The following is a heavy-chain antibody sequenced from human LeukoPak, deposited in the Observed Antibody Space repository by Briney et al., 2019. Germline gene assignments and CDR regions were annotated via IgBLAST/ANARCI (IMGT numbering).Heavy chain of an antibody. V-gene: IGHV1-24*01. CDR2: FDPEDGET. D-gene: IGHD6-13*01. CDR3: ATGSSPAGPYGMDV. J-gene: IGHJ6*02. Sequence: ASVKVSCKVSGYTLTELSMHWVRQAPGKGLEWMGGFDPEDGETIYAQKFQGRVTMTEDTSTDTAYMGLSSLRSEDTAVYYCATGSSPAGPYGMDVWGQGTTVTVSS. CDR1: GYTLTELS.